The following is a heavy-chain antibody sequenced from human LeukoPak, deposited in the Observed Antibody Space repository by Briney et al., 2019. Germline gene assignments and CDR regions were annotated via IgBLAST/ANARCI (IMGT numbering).Heavy chain of an antibody. CDR3: VRGVTEY. CDR1: GFTVSSNY. J-gene: IGHJ4*02. D-gene: IGHD3-10*01. V-gene: IGHV3-66*01. Sequence: GGSLRLSCAASGFTVSSNYIWVRQAPGKGLEWVSVIYSGGSTYYADSVKGRFTISRDNSKNTLYLQMNSLRAEDTAVYYCVRGVTEYWGQGTLVTVSS. CDR2: IYSGGST.